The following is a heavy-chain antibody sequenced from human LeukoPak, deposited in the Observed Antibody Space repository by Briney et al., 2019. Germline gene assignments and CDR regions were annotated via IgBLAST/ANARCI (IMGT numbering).Heavy chain of an antibody. Sequence: SETLSLTCAVYGGSFSGYYWSWIRQPPGKGLEWIGEINHSGSTNYNPSLKSRVTISVDTSKNQFSLKLSSVTAADTAVYYCARGFRRPYCDILTGYRRAYYFDYWGQGTLVTVSS. CDR2: INHSGST. J-gene: IGHJ4*02. CDR3: ARGFRRPYCDILTGYRRAYYFDY. V-gene: IGHV4-34*01. CDR1: GGSFSGYY. D-gene: IGHD3-9*01.